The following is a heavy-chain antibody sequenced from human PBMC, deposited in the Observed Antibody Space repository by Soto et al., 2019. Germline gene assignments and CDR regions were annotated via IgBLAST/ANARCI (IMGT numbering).Heavy chain of an antibody. CDR2: IYSIGST. D-gene: IGHD6-13*01. Sequence: QLQLQESGPGLVKPSETLSLTCTVSGGSISSSSYWGWIRQPPGKGLEWIGSIYSIGSTYYNPSLKSRVTISVDTSKNQFSLKLSYVTAEDTAVYYCRRSSRYSTDVWGQGTTVTVSS. CDR1: GGSISSSSY. V-gene: IGHV4-39*01. J-gene: IGHJ6*02. CDR3: RRSSRYSTDV.